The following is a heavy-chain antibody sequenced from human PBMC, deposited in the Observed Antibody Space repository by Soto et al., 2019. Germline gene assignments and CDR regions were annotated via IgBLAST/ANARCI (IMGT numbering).Heavy chain of an antibody. Sequence: PGGSLRLSCAASGFTFSNAWMSWVRQAPGKGLEWVGRIKSKTDGGTTDYAAPVKGRFTISRDDSKNTLYLQMNSLKTEDTAVYYCTTDLWIQLWLRTSLFDYWGQGTLVTVSS. D-gene: IGHD5-18*01. CDR1: GFTFSNAW. CDR3: TTDLWIQLWLRTSLFDY. J-gene: IGHJ4*02. CDR2: IKSKTDGGTT. V-gene: IGHV3-15*01.